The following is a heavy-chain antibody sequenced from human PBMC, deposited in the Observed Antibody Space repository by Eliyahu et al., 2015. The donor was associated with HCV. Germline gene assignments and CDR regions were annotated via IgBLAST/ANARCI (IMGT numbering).Heavy chain of an antibody. CDR3: ARLYCSGGGCYAGAGVLDV. J-gene: IGHJ6*02. CDR2: IHSDGSX. D-gene: IGHD2-15*01. CDR1: GFSFSSYR. V-gene: IGHV3-74*01. Sequence: EVQLVESGGGLVQPGGSLRLSCAVSGFSFSSYRMHWVRQVPGKGLAWVSRIHSDGSXSYADSXKGRFTISRDNTKNTLYLQMTGLRAEDTAVYHCARLYCSGGGCYAGAGVLDVWGQGTTVTVSS.